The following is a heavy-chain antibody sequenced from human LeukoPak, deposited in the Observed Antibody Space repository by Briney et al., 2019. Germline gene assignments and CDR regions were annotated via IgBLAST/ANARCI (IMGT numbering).Heavy chain of an antibody. D-gene: IGHD5-18*01. Sequence: SETLSLTCAVYGGSFNGYCWSWIRQPPGKGLEWIGEINHSGSTNYNPSLKSRVTISVDTSKNQFSLKLSSVTAADTAVYYCASTLPRIQLWKRSGRFDYWGQGTLVTVSS. CDR3: ASTLPRIQLWKRSGRFDY. J-gene: IGHJ4*02. CDR1: GGSFNGYC. V-gene: IGHV4-34*01. CDR2: INHSGST.